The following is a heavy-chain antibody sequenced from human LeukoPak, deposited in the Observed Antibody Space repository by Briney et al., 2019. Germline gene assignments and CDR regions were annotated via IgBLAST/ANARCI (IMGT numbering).Heavy chain of an antibody. Sequence: PGRSLRLSCAASGFTFSSYGMHWVRQAPGKGLEWVAVISYDGSNKYYADSVKGRFTISRDNSKNTLYLQMNSLRAEDTALYYCAKECRVGHYYGMDVWGQGTTVTVSS. CDR2: ISYDGSNK. D-gene: IGHD2-15*01. CDR3: AKECRVGHYYGMDV. V-gene: IGHV3-30*18. J-gene: IGHJ6*02. CDR1: GFTFSSYG.